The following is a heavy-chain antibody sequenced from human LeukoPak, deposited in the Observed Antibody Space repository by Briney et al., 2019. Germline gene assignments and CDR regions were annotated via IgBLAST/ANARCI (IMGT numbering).Heavy chain of an antibody. CDR3: AKGLPGYSSSWYYFDY. CDR2: ISGSGGST. Sequence: GGSLRLSCAASGFTFSSYAMSWVRQAPGKGLEWVSAISGSGGSTYYADSGKGRFTISRDNSKNTLYLQMNSLRAEDTAVYYCAKGLPGYSSSWYYFDYWGQGTLVTVSS. D-gene: IGHD6-13*01. V-gene: IGHV3-23*01. CDR1: GFTFSSYA. J-gene: IGHJ4*02.